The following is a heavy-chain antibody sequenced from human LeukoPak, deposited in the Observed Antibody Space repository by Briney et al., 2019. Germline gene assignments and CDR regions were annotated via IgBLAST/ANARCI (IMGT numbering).Heavy chain of an antibody. CDR3: ARDVGGSSWDYYFDY. CDR1: GGSISSYY. Sequence: SETLSLTCTVSGGSISSYYWSWIRQPPGKGLEWIGYIYYSGSTNYNPSLKSRVTITVDTSKNQFSLKLSSVTAADTAVYYCARDVGGSSWDYYFDYWGQGTLVTVSS. J-gene: IGHJ4*02. D-gene: IGHD6-13*01. V-gene: IGHV4-59*01. CDR2: IYYSGST.